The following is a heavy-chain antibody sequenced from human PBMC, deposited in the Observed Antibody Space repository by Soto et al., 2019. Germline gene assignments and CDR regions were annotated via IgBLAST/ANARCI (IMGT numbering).Heavy chain of an antibody. Sequence: TLSLTCAVYGGSFSGYYWSWIRQPPGKGLEWIGEINHSGSTNYNPSLKSRVTISVDTSKNQFSLKLSSVTAADTAVYYCARGQGGIAAAGTRWFDPWGQGTLVTVS. CDR2: INHSGST. V-gene: IGHV4-34*01. CDR3: ARGQGGIAAAGTRWFDP. J-gene: IGHJ5*02. CDR1: GGSFSGYY. D-gene: IGHD6-13*01.